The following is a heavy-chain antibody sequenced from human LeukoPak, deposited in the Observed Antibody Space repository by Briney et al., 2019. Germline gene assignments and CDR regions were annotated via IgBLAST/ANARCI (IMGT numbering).Heavy chain of an antibody. CDR3: ARGYSNLDY. Sequence: ASVKVSCKASGGTFSSYAISWVRQAPGQGLEWVGIINPSGGSTSYAQKFQGRVTMTRDTSTSTVYMELSSLRSEDTAVYYCARGYSNLDYWGQGTLVTVSS. V-gene: IGHV1-46*03. J-gene: IGHJ4*02. D-gene: IGHD4-11*01. CDR2: INPSGGST. CDR1: GGTFSSYA.